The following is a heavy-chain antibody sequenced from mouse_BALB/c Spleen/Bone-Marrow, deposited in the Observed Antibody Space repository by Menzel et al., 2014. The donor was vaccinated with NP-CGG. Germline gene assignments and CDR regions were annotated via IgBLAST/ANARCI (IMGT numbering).Heavy chain of an antibody. Sequence: EVMLVESGGVLVQPAGPPKLSCAASGFTFSSYDMSWVRQTPDKRLELVATINTNGGTTYYPDSVKGRFTISRDNAKSTLYLQMSSLKSADTAIYYCARNRFDWFAYWGPGTLITVSA. CDR3: ARNRFDWFAY. D-gene: IGHD2-14*01. J-gene: IGHJ3*01. V-gene: IGHV5-6-3*01. CDR1: GFTFSSYD. CDR2: INTNGGTT.